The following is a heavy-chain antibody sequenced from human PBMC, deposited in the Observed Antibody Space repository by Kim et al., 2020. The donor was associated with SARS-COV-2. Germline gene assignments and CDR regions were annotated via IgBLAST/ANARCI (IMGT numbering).Heavy chain of an antibody. J-gene: IGHJ4*02. V-gene: IGHV4-31*02. CDR3: ARASAAAGDY. D-gene: IGHD6-13*01. Sequence: STYSNPSLKSRVTISVDTSKNQFSLKLGSVTAADTAVYYCARASAAAGDYWGQGTLVTVSS. CDR2: ST.